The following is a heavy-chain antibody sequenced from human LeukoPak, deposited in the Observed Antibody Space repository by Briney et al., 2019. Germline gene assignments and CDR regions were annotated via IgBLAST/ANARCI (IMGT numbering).Heavy chain of an antibody. V-gene: IGHV3-30*02. CDR3: VCQEMATISEAFDI. CDR2: IRYDGSNK. Sequence: GGSLRLSCAASGFTFSSYGMHWVRQAPGKGLEWVAFIRYDGSNKYYADSVKGRFTISRDNSKNTLYLQMNSLRAEDTAVYYCVCQEMATISEAFDIWGQGTMVTVSS. D-gene: IGHD5-24*01. CDR1: GFTFSSYG. J-gene: IGHJ3*02.